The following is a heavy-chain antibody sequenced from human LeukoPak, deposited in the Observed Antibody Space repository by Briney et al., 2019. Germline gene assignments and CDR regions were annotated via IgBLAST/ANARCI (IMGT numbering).Heavy chain of an antibody. J-gene: IGHJ4*02. CDR1: GCTFTGYY. D-gene: IGHD5-12*01. CDR2: ISPNTGGT. Sequence: ASVKVSCKASGCTFTGYYIHWVRQAPGQGLEWLGWISPNTGGTHYAQNFQDRVTVTRDTSISTAYMDLSRLRSDDTAVYYCARDRGYSGYDVWGQGTLVTVSS. V-gene: IGHV1-2*02. CDR3: ARDRGYSGYDV.